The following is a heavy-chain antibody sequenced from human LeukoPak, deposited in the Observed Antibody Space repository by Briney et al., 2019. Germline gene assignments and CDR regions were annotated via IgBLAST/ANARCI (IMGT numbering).Heavy chain of an antibody. V-gene: IGHV5-51*01. Sequence: RGESLKISCKGSGYSFTSYWIGWVRQMPGKGLEWMGIIYPGDSDTRYSPSFQGQVTISADKSISTAYLQWSSLKASDTAMYYCASSITMIVGSRTPGAFDIWGQGTMVTVSS. CDR3: ASSITMIVGSRTPGAFDI. CDR1: GYSFTSYW. D-gene: IGHD3-22*01. J-gene: IGHJ3*02. CDR2: IYPGDSDT.